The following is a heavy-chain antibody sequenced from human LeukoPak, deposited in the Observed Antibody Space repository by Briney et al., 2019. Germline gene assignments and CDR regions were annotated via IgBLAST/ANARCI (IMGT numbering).Heavy chain of an antibody. CDR3: ARDRNSGYSGYAFDC. V-gene: IGHV3-21*01. CDR1: GFTFSSYS. J-gene: IGHJ4*02. CDR2: ISTSSSYI. D-gene: IGHD5-12*01. Sequence: GGSLRLSCAASGFTFSSYSMNWVRQAPGKGLEWVSSISTSSSYIYYADSVKGRFTISRDNAKNSLYLQMNSLRAEDTAVYYCARDRNSGYSGYAFDCWGLGTLVTVSS.